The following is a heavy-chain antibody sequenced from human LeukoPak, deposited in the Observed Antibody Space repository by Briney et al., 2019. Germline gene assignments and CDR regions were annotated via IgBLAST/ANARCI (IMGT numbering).Heavy chain of an antibody. CDR2: ISWNSGSI. CDR1: GFTFDDYA. Sequence: GGSLRLSCAASGFTFDDYAMPWVRQAPGKGLEWVSGISWNSGSIGYADSVKGRFTISRDNAKNSLYLQMNSLRAEDTALYYCAKMDGSGIRSYAFDIWSQGTMVAVSS. CDR3: AKMDGSGIRSYAFDI. D-gene: IGHD3-10*01. J-gene: IGHJ3*02. V-gene: IGHV3-9*01.